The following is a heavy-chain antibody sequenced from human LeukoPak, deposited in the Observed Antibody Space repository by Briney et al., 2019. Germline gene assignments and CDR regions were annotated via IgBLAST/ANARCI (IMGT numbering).Heavy chain of an antibody. V-gene: IGHV3-74*01. CDR3: AASFRVTGTTNYY. D-gene: IGHD1-20*01. Sequence: GGSLRLSCAESGFTFTSHWMHWVRHAPGKGLVWVSHISDDGKKTNYADSVKGRFTISRDVAKNTLHLQMDSLRVEDTAVYYCAASFRVTGTTNYYWGQGTMVTVSS. CDR2: ISDDGKKT. J-gene: IGHJ4*02. CDR1: GFTFTSHW.